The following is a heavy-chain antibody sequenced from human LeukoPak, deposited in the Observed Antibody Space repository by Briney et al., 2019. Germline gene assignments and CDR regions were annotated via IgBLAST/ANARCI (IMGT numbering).Heavy chain of an antibody. Sequence: GASVKVSCKASGYTFTSYDINWVRQATGQGLEWMGWMNPNSGNTGYAQKFQGRVTMTRNTSISTAYMELSSLRSEDTAVYYCARDFPYYDILTGYRNYCYGMDVWGQGTTVTVSS. CDR3: ARDFPYYDILTGYRNYCYGMDV. D-gene: IGHD3-9*01. J-gene: IGHJ6*02. CDR2: MNPNSGNT. CDR1: GYTFTSYD. V-gene: IGHV1-8*01.